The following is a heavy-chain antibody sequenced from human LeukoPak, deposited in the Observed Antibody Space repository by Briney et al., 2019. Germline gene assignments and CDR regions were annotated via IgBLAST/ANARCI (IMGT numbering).Heavy chain of an antibody. CDR1: GFTLSGCW. CDR2: IKQDGSEK. V-gene: IGHV3-7*01. Sequence: GGSLRLSCAASGFTLSGCWMTWVRQAPGKGLVWLAYIKQDGSEKSYADSVKGRFTVSRDNAKETLYLQMNSLGAEDTAVYYCARGYGDYFLWGQGTLVTVSS. D-gene: IGHD4-17*01. J-gene: IGHJ4*02. CDR3: ARGYGDYFL.